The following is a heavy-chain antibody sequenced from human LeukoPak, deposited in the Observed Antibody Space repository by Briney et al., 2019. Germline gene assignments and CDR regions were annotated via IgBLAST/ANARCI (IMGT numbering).Heavy chain of an antibody. CDR3: AKDLRGYSSGWPADY. Sequence: PGGSLRLSCAASGFTFSNYGMYWVRQAPGKGLEWVAIISYDGNDKYYADSVKGRFSISRDNSRNTLYLQMSSLKPEDTAAYYCAKDLRGYSSGWPADYWGQGTLVTVSS. CDR2: ISYDGNDK. J-gene: IGHJ4*02. D-gene: IGHD6-19*01. V-gene: IGHV3-30*18. CDR1: GFTFSNYG.